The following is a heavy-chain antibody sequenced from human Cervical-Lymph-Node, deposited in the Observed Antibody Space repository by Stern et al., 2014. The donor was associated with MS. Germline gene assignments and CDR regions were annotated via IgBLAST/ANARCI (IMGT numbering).Heavy chain of an antibody. Sequence: VQLVESGGGVGQPGTSLRLSCAVSGFTFSNYGMHWVRQAPGKGLEWVAVISYDADVKFYADSVKCRFTISRDTPKNTMYLQLNSLKVEDTAVYFCAKKSVGTTGTTTAFDYWGQGTLVTVSS. CDR1: GFTFSNYG. D-gene: IGHD1-1*01. CDR3: AKKSVGTTGTTTAFDY. CDR2: ISYDADVK. J-gene: IGHJ4*02. V-gene: IGHV3-30*18.